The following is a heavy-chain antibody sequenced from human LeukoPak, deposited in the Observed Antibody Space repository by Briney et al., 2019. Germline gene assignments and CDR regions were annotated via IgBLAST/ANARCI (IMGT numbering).Heavy chain of an antibody. Sequence: GGSLRLSCAASGFTFSSYAMSWVRQASGKGLEWVSAISGSGGSTYYADSVKGRFTISRDNSKNTLYLQMNSLRAEDTAVYYCANRPRGERLDYWGQGTLVTVSS. CDR2: ISGSGGST. CDR1: GFTFSSYA. D-gene: IGHD1-1*01. CDR3: ANRPRGERLDY. J-gene: IGHJ4*02. V-gene: IGHV3-23*01.